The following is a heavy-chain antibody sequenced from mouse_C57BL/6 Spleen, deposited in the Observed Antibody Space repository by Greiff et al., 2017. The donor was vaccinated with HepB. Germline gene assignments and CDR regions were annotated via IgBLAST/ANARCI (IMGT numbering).Heavy chain of an antibody. CDR3: ARRYYYGSSYAMDY. CDR2: IDPSDSET. Sequence: VQLQQPGAELVRPGSSVKLSCKASGYTFTSYWMHWVKQRPIQGLEWIGNIDPSDSETHYNQKFKDKATLTVDKSSSTAYMQLSSLTAEDSAVEYCARRYYYGSSYAMDYWGQGTAVTVSS. CDR1: GYTFTSYW. J-gene: IGHJ4*01. D-gene: IGHD1-1*01. V-gene: IGHV1-52*01.